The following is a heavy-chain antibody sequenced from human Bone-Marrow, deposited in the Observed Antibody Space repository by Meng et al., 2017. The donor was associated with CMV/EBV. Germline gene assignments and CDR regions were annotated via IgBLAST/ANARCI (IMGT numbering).Heavy chain of an antibody. CDR1: GYTFTSYY. Sequence: ASVKVSCKASGYTFTSYYMHWVRQAPGQGLEWMGIINPSGGSTSYAQKFQGRVTMTRDTSTSTVYMELSSLRSEDTAVYYCASTKGYCSSTSCYMGPKYYYYGMDVWGQGTTVTVSS. V-gene: IGHV1-46*01. CDR3: ASTKGYCSSTSCYMGPKYYYYGMDV. D-gene: IGHD2-2*02. CDR2: INPSGGST. J-gene: IGHJ6*02.